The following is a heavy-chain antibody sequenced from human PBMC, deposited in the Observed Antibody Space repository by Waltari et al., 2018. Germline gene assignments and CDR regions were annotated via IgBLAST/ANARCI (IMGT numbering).Heavy chain of an antibody. Sequence: QVQLQESGPGLVKPTETLSLTCTVSGGSISSYYWSWIRQPPGKGLEWIGYIYYSGSTNYNPSRKSRVTISVDTSKNQFSLKLSSVTAADTAVYYCARDLISSWGYYGMDVWGQGTTVTVSS. D-gene: IGHD6-13*01. V-gene: IGHV4-59*01. J-gene: IGHJ6*02. CDR2: IYYSGST. CDR3: ARDLISSWGYYGMDV. CDR1: GGSISSYY.